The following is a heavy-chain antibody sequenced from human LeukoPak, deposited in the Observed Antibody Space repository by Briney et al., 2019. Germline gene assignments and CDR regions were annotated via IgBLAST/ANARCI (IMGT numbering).Heavy chain of an antibody. CDR2: MSPESGNT. CDR3: TREKDCADGICYED. V-gene: IGHV1-8*01. D-gene: IGHD2-8*01. CDR1: GHTFTSHD. J-gene: IGHJ4*02. Sequence: GASAKVSCKASGHTFTSHDINWVRQATGLGLGLGWMSPESGNTGYAQKFQGRVTMTRDTSISTAYMELSSLRFDDTAVYFCTREKDCADGICYEDWGQGTLVTVSS.